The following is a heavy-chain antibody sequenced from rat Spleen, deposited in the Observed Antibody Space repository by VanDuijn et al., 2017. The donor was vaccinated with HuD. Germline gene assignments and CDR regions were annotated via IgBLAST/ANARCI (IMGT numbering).Heavy chain of an antibody. D-gene: IGHD1-4*01. CDR2: ISYDGSSP. Sequence: EVQLVESDGGLVQPGRSLKLSCAASGFTFSDYYMAWVRQAPTKGLEWVATISYDGSSPYYRDSVKGRFTISRDNAKSTLYLQMDSLRSEDTATYYCARRATRFDYWGQGVMVTVSS. CDR3: ARRATRFDY. CDR1: GFTFSDYY. J-gene: IGHJ2*01. V-gene: IGHV5-29*01.